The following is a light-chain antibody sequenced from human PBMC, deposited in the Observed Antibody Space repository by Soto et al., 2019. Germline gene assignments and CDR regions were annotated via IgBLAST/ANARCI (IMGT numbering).Light chain of an antibody. CDR2: GAS. CDR1: QSVSSSY. J-gene: IGKJ1*01. CDR3: QQYGSSPRT. V-gene: IGKV3-20*01. Sequence: EIVLTQSPGTLSLSPGERATLSCRASQSVSSSYLAWYQQKPGQAPRLLIYGASSRATGIPDRFIGSGSGTDFTLTISRLEPEDFAVYYCQQYGSSPRTFGKGTKVEIK.